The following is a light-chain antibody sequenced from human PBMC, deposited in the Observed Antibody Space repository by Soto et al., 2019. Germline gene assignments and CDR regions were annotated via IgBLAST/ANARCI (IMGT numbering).Light chain of an antibody. V-gene: IGKV3-20*01. CDR1: QSVSSYY. J-gene: IGKJ2*01. CDR3: QQYGSSPYT. Sequence: EIVLTQSPGTLSLSPGERATLSCRASQSVSSYYVAWYQQKPGQAPRILIYGSSTRATGIPDRFSGSGSGTDFTLTISRLAPEDFAVYYCQQYGSSPYTFGQGTELEIK. CDR2: GSS.